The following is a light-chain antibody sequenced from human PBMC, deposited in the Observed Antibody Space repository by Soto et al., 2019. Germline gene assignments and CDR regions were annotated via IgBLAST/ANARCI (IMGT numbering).Light chain of an antibody. CDR2: RNN. CDR3: STWDDRLSGWV. J-gene: IGLJ3*02. Sequence: QSVLTQPPSASGTPGQRVTISCSGSSSNIGSNFVYWYQQLPGTAPKVLIYRNNQRPSGVPDRFSGSKSGTSASLAISGLRSEDEADYYCSTWDDRLSGWVFGGGTKLTVL. V-gene: IGLV1-47*01. CDR1: SSNIGSNF.